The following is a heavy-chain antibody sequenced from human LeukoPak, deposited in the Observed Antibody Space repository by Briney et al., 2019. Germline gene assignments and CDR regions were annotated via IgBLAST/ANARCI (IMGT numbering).Heavy chain of an antibody. CDR3: AKGLLEWLNYYFDY. CDR2: ISGSGGST. Sequence: ETLSLTCAVYGGSFSGYYWSWIRQPPGKGLEWVSAISGSGGSTYYADSVKGRFTISRDNSKNTLYLQMNSLRAEDTAVYYCAKGLLEWLNYYFDYWGQGTLVTVSS. V-gene: IGHV3-23*01. D-gene: IGHD3-3*01. CDR1: GGSFSGYY. J-gene: IGHJ4*02.